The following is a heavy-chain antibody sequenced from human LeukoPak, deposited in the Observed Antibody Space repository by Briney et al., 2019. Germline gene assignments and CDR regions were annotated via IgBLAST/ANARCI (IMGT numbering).Heavy chain of an antibody. CDR2: ILYNGSK. J-gene: IGHJ5*02. Sequence: GGSLRLSCATSGFTFSSYAMSWVRQAPGKGLEWVAVILYNGSKYYADSVKGRFTISRDNSKNTLYLQMNSLRVEDTAVYYCARAGGYCSGGSCYRGYSWFDPWGQGTLVTVSS. CDR3: ARAGGYCSGGSCYRGYSWFDP. CDR1: GFTFSSYA. D-gene: IGHD2-15*01. V-gene: IGHV3-33*08.